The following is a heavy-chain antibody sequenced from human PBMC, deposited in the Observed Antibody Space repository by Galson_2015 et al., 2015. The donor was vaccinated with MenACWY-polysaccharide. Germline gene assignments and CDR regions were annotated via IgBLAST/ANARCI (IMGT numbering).Heavy chain of an antibody. Sequence: SLRLSCAASGFTFSSHWMHWVRQAPGEGRVWVSRINSDAGIINYADTVKGRFTISRDNAQNTLYLEMNSLRAEDTAIYFCARGRVDVPVIEAHTIFDYWGQGVLVTVSS. V-gene: IGHV3-74*01. CDR3: ARGRVDVPVIEAHTIFDY. CDR2: INSDAGII. D-gene: IGHD2-2*01. CDR1: GFTFSSHW. J-gene: IGHJ4*02.